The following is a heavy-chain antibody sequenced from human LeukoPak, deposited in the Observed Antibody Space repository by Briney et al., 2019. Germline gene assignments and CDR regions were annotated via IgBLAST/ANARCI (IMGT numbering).Heavy chain of an antibody. Sequence: PGGSLRLSCAASGFTFSSYAMSWVRQAPGKGLEWVSAISGSGGSTYYADSVKDRFTISRDNSKNTLYLQMNSLRAEDTAVYYCAYDYYGSGSYYKGNWFDPWGQGTLVTVSS. CDR2: ISGSGGST. V-gene: IGHV3-23*01. D-gene: IGHD3-10*01. J-gene: IGHJ5*02. CDR1: GFTFSSYA. CDR3: AYDYYGSGSYYKGNWFDP.